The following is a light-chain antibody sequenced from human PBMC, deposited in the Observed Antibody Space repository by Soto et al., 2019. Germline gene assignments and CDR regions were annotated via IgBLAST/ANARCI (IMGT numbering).Light chain of an antibody. Sequence: QSALAQPASVSGSPGQSITISCTGTSSNVGSYKLVSWYQQHPGKASKLMISEVSNRPSGVSNRFSGSKSGNTASLTISGLQAEDEADYYCSSYTSSSTYVFGTG. J-gene: IGLJ1*01. V-gene: IGLV2-14*02. CDR2: EVS. CDR1: SSNVGSYKL. CDR3: SSYTSSSTYV.